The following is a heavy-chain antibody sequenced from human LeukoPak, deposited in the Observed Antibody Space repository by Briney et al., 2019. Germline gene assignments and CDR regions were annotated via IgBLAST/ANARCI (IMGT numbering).Heavy chain of an antibody. CDR3: ARRLLPSYYYDSSGYYYGYYFDY. CDR2: INHSGST. J-gene: IGHJ4*02. Sequence: SETLSLTCAVYGGSFSGYYWSWIRQPPGKGLEWIGEINHSGSTNYNPSLKSRVTISVDTSKNQFSLKLSSVTAADTAVYYCARRLLPSYYYDSSGYYYGYYFDYWGQGTLVTVSS. D-gene: IGHD3-22*01. V-gene: IGHV4-34*01. CDR1: GGSFSGYY.